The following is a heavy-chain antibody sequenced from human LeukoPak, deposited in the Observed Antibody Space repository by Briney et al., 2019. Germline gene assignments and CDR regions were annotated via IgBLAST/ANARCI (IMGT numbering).Heavy chain of an antibody. J-gene: IGHJ4*02. CDR1: GGSLTSGGYY. CDR2: IYYSGAT. D-gene: IGHD6-13*01. V-gene: IGHV4-39*07. CDR3: ASDPAADGRRGFFDN. Sequence: KPSETLSLTCTVSGGSLTSGGYYWVWIRQSPGQGLEWIASIYYSGATSYNPSLESRVTISVTPSRGQFSLKLTSVTAADTAFYYCASDPAADGRRGFFDNWGQGALVTVSS.